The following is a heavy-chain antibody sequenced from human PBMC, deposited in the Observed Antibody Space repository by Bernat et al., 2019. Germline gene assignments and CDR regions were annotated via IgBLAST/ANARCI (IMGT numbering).Heavy chain of an antibody. CDR3: AKEGYSRGVIDF. J-gene: IGHJ4*01. CDR1: GFTYGNYA. Sequence: EVQLLESGGGLVQPGGSLRLSCAASGFTYGNYAMSWVRQAPGKGLEWVSRISAGGGGTYFGDSVRSRFTISRGNSKNTLNLQMNSLRAEDTAVFYCAKEGYSRGVIDFWGRGTLVIVSS. D-gene: IGHD6-13*01. V-gene: IGHV3-23*01. CDR2: ISAGGGGT.